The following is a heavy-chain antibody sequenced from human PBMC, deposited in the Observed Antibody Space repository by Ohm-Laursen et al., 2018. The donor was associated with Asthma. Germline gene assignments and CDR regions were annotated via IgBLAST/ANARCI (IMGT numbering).Heavy chain of an antibody. J-gene: IGHJ4*02. CDR1: GGSISSGGYS. D-gene: IGHD4-17*01. CDR2: IYHSGST. CDR3: ARDSVTTGLD. V-gene: IGHV4-30-2*01. Sequence: SDTLSLTCAVSGGSISSGGYSWSWIRQPPGKGLEWIGYIYHSGSTYYNPSLKSRVTISVDRSKNQFSLKLSSVTAADTAVYYCARDSVTTGLDWGQGTLVTVSS.